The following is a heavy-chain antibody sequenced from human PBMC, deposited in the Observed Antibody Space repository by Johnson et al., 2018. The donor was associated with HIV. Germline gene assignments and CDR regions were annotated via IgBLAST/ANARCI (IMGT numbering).Heavy chain of an antibody. Sequence: EVQLVESGGGLVKPGGSLRLSCAASGFTFSNAWMSWVRQAPGKGLEWVGRIKSKTDGGTTDYAAPVKGRFTISRDDSKNTLYLQMNSLKTEDTAVYYCTTISQWLVPGTFDSWGQGTMVTVSS. CDR1: GFTFSNAW. CDR3: TTISQWLVPGTFDS. J-gene: IGHJ3*02. V-gene: IGHV3-15*01. D-gene: IGHD6-19*01. CDR2: IKSKTDGGTT.